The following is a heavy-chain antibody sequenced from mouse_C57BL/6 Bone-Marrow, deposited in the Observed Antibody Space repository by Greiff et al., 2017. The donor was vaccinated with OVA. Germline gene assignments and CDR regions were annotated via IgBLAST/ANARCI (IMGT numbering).Heavy chain of an antibody. J-gene: IGHJ3*01. Sequence: VQLKQSGPVLVKPGASVKMSCKASGYTFTDYYMNWVKQSHGKSLEWIGVINPYNGGTSYNQKFKGKATLTVDKSSSTAYMELNSLTSEDSAVYYCARFYDGYGFAYWGQGTLVTVSA. CDR1: GYTFTDYY. CDR2: INPYNGGT. V-gene: IGHV1-19*01. D-gene: IGHD2-3*01. CDR3: ARFYDGYGFAY.